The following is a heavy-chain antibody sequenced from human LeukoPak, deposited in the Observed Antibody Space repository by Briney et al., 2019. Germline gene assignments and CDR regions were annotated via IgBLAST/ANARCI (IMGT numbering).Heavy chain of an antibody. CDR2: INPNSGGT. CDR3: ARGRYSGYLGLGY. J-gene: IGHJ4*02. CDR1: GYTFTGYY. V-gene: IGHV1-2*02. Sequence: ASVKASCKASGYTFTGYYMHWVRQAPGRGLEWMGWINPNSGGTNYAQKFQGRVTMTRDTSISTAYMELSRLRSDDTAVYYCARGRYSGYLGLGYWGQGTLVTVSS. D-gene: IGHD5-12*01.